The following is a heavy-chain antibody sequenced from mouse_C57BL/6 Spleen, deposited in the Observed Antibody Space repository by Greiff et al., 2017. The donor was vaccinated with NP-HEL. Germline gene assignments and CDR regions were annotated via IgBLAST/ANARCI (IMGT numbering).Heavy chain of an antibody. D-gene: IGHD4-1*02. V-gene: IGHV1-9*01. Sequence: LVESGAELMKPGASVKLSCKATGYTFTGYWIEWVKQRPGHGLEWIGEILPGSGSTNYNEKFKGKATFTADTSSNTAYMQLSSLTTEDSAIYYCARGSSTGTLYYYAMDYWGQGTSVTVSS. CDR1: GYTFTGYW. CDR2: ILPGSGST. CDR3: ARGSSTGTLYYYAMDY. J-gene: IGHJ4*01.